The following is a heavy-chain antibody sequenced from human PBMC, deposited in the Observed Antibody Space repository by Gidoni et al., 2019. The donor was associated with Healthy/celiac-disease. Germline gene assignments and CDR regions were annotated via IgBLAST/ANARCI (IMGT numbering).Heavy chain of an antibody. CDR3: AKGRYGILTATPWGWFDP. Sequence: EVQLLASGGGMVPPGWPLSLSCAASVITFSRYAMSWVRQAPGKGLEWVSAISGSGGSTYYADSVKGRFTISRDNSKNTLYLQMNSLRAEDTAVYYCAKGRYGILTATPWGWFDPWGQGTRVTVSS. V-gene: IGHV3-23*01. CDR1: VITFSRYA. CDR2: ISGSGGST. J-gene: IGHJ5*02. D-gene: IGHD3-9*01.